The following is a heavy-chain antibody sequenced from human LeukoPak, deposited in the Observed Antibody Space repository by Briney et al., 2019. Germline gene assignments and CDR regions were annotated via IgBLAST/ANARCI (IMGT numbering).Heavy chain of an antibody. V-gene: IGHV3-30*02. J-gene: IGHJ4*02. D-gene: IGHD3-10*01. CDR3: AKDTRGDYGWDFDY. CDR1: GFTFSNYA. Sequence: PGGSLRLSCAASGFTFSNYAMHWVRQAPGKGLEWVAFIRYDGSNKYYADSVKGRFTISRDNSKNTLYLQMNSLRAGDAAVYYCAKDTRGDYGWDFDYWGQGTLVTVSS. CDR2: IRYDGSNK.